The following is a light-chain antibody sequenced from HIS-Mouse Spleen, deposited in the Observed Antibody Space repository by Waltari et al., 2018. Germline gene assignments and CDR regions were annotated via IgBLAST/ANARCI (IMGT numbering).Light chain of an antibody. CDR3: CSYAGSSTLV. CDR1: TRDVGSYNL. V-gene: IGLV2-23*01. Sequence: QSALTQPASVSGSHGQSITITCTGTTRDVGSYNLVSRYQQQPGKAPKLMIYEGSKRPSGVSNRFSGSKSGNTASLTISGLQAEDEADYYCCSYAGSSTLVFGGGTKLTVL. CDR2: EGS. J-gene: IGLJ2*01.